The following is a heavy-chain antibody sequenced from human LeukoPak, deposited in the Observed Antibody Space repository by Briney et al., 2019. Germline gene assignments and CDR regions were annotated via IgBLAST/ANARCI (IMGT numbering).Heavy chain of an antibody. CDR1: GFTFSSYA. Sequence: GGSLRLSCAASGFTFSSYAMSWVRQAPGKGLEWVSAISGSGGSTYYADSVKGRFTISRDNSKNTLYLQMNSLRAEDTAVYYCAKTPYYDILTGYLAWGQGTQVTVSS. CDR3: AKTPYYDILTGYLA. D-gene: IGHD3-9*01. V-gene: IGHV3-23*01. J-gene: IGHJ5*02. CDR2: ISGSGGST.